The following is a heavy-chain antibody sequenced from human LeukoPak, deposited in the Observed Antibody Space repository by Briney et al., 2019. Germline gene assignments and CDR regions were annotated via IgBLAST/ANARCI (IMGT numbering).Heavy chain of an antibody. D-gene: IGHD3-22*01. CDR1: GFSFSTYA. Sequence: PGGSLRLSCAASGFSFSTYAMTWVRRAPGKGLEWVSGISGSGGSPYYADSVKGRFTISRDTSKNTLYLQMYSLRAEDTAVYYCAKAVYDSSGSFDFWGQGTLVTVSS. J-gene: IGHJ4*02. V-gene: IGHV3-23*01. CDR3: AKAVYDSSGSFDF. CDR2: ISGSGGSP.